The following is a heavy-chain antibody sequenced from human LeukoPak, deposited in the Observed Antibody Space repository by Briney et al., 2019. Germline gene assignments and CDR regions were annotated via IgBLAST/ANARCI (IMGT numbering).Heavy chain of an antibody. V-gene: IGHV1-18*01. CDR3: ARDVERELLPNLFDY. Sequence: GASVKVSCKASGYTFTSYGISWVRQAPGQGLEWMGWISAYNGNTNYAQKLQGRVTMTTDTSTSTAYMELRSLRSDDTAVYYCARDVERELLPNLFDYWGQGTLVTVSS. CDR1: GYTFTSYG. J-gene: IGHJ4*02. D-gene: IGHD3-10*01. CDR2: ISAYNGNT.